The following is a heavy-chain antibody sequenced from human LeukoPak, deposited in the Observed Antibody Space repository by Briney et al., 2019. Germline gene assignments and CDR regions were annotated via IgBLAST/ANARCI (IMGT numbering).Heavy chain of an antibody. CDR2: IRYDGSNK. Sequence: PGGSLRLSCAASGFTFSSYGMHWVRQAPGKGLEWVAFIRYDGSNKHYADSVKGRFTISRDNSKNTLYLQMNSLRAEDTAVYYCARRAGAYSHPYDYWGQGTLVTVSS. CDR1: GFTFSSYG. D-gene: IGHD4/OR15-4a*01. J-gene: IGHJ4*02. V-gene: IGHV3-30*02. CDR3: ARRAGAYSHPYDY.